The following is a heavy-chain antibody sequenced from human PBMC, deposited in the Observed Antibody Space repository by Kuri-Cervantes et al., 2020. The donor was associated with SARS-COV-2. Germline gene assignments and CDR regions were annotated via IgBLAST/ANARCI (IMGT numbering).Heavy chain of an antibody. CDR1: GYTFTSYY. CDR3: AKVAYYDTLTGHWGWVDY. D-gene: IGHD3-9*01. J-gene: IGHJ4*02. CDR2: INPSTGTT. V-gene: IGHV1-46*01. Sequence: ASVKVSCKASGYTFTSYYMHWVRQAPGQGLEWMGIINPSTGTTTYAQNFQGRITLTRDTSTHTVYMDLTSLRSEDTAVYYCAKVAYYDTLTGHWGWVDYWGQGTLVTGSS.